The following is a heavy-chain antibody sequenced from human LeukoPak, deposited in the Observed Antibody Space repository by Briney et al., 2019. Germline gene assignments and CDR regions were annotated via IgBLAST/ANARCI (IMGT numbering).Heavy chain of an antibody. V-gene: IGHV4-59*01. CDR1: GASIRSYF. D-gene: IGHD5-12*01. J-gene: IGHJ3*02. Sequence: PSETLSLTRSVSGASIRSYFWSWIRQSPGKGLEWIGYVYDNDISNFNPSLESRVTILVDRSKSQFSLELRSVTAADTAVYYCARGLVLATDDAFDIWGPGTMVTVSS. CDR2: VYDNDIS. CDR3: ARGLVLATDDAFDI.